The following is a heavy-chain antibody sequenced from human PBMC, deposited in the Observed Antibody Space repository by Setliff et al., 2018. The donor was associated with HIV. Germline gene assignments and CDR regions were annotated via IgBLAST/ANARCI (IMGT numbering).Heavy chain of an antibody. CDR1: GFIFNNFW. V-gene: IGHV3-74*01. CDR3: ARGTDYDLWTYYYYMDV. J-gene: IGHJ6*03. Sequence: GGSLRLSCSTSGFIFNNFWMHWVRQAPGKGLVWVSCISGSGTTTKYADFVKGRFTISRDNSKSTLYLQMNSLRAEDTATYYCARGTDYDLWTYYYYMDVWGKGTTVTVSS. D-gene: IGHD3-3*01. CDR2: ISGSGTTT.